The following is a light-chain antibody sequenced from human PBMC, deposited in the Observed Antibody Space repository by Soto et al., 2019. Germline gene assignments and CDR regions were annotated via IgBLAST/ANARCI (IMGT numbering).Light chain of an antibody. CDR2: DVS. J-gene: IGLJ2*01. Sequence: QSVLTQPRSVSGSPGQSVTISCTGASNDVGGYDYVSWYQQHPGKAPKLMIFDVSKRPSGVPDRFSGSKSGNTASLTISGLQAEDEADYHCCSYAGRYSHVVFGGGTKLTVL. CDR3: CSYAGRYSHVV. V-gene: IGLV2-11*01. CDR1: SNDVGGYDY.